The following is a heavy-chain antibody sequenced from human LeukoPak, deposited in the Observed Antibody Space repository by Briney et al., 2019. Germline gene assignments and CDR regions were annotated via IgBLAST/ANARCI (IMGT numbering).Heavy chain of an antibody. D-gene: IGHD3-16*01. J-gene: IGHJ4*02. CDR2: INSDGRII. V-gene: IGHV3-74*01. CDR1: GFTFSNYW. Sequence: PGGSLRLSCAASGFTFSNYWMHWVRQVPGKGLVWVSHINSDGRIINYADSVKGRFTISRDNAKNSLYLQMSSLRAEDTALYYCAREEGGYFDYWGQGTLVTVSS. CDR3: AREEGGYFDY.